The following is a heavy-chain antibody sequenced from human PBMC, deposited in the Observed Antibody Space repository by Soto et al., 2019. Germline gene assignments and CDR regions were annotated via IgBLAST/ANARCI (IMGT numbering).Heavy chain of an antibody. CDR1: GGSISSYY. CDR2: IYYSGST. CDR3: ARGGWKLFDY. D-gene: IGHD6-19*01. V-gene: IGHV4-59*01. J-gene: IGHJ4*02. Sequence: QVQLQESGPGLVKPSETLSLTCTVSGGSISSYYWSRIRQPPGKGLEWIGYIYYSGSTNYNPSLKSRVTISVDTSKNQFSLKLSSVTAADTAVYYCARGGWKLFDYWGQGTLVTVSS.